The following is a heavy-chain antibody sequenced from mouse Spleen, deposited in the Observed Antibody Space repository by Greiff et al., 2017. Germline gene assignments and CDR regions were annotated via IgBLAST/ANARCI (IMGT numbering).Heavy chain of an antibody. CDR3: ARQLRLRGWYFDV. CDR1: GFTFSSYA. CDR2: ISSGGDNT. D-gene: IGHD1-2*01. V-gene: IGHV5-9-3*01. Sequence: EVQRVESGGGLVKLGGSLKLSCAASGFTFSSYAMSWVRQTPEKRLEWVATISSGGDNTYYPDSVKGRFTISRDNAKNTLYLLMSSLKSEDTAMYYCARQLRLRGWYFDVWGAGTTVTVSS. J-gene: IGHJ1*01.